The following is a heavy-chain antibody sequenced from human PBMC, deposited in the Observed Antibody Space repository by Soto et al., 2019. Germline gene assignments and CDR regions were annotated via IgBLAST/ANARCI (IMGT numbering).Heavy chain of an antibody. D-gene: IGHD2-2*02. CDR1: GGSITSYY. J-gene: IGHJ4*01. CDR2: IYYRGSN. Sequence: SETLSLTCTVSGGSITSYYWSWIRQPPGKGLEWIAYIYYRGSNTYNPSLESRVTMSVDTSKNQFSLNLSSVTAADTAVYYCARKTYTTSNYFDYWGHGNLLTVSS. CDR3: ARKTYTTSNYFDY. V-gene: IGHV4-59*01.